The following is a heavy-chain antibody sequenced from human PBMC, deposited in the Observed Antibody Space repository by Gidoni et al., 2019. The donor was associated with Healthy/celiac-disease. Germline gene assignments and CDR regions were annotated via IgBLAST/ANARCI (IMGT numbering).Heavy chain of an antibody. Sequence: QVQLQESGPGLVKPSETLSLTCTVSGGSISSYYWSWIRQPPGKGLEWIGYIYYSGSTNYNPSLKSRVTISVDTSKNQFSLKLSSVTAADTAVYYCARGRGGYYSMMGYFDYWGQGTLVTVSS. CDR3: ARGRGGYYSMMGYFDY. CDR2: IYYSGST. J-gene: IGHJ4*02. CDR1: GGSISSYY. V-gene: IGHV4-59*01. D-gene: IGHD3-22*01.